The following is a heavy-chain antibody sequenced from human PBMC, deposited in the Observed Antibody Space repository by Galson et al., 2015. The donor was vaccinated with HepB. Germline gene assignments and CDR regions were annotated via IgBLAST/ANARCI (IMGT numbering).Heavy chain of an antibody. CDR1: GVTFSSYA. D-gene: IGHD2-21*02. Sequence: SVKVSCKASGVTFSSYAISWVRQAPGQGLEWMGGIIPIFGTANYAQKFQGRVTITEDESTSTAYMELSSLRSEDTAVYYCARPVCGGDCYPPYHDAFDIWGQGTMVTVSS. CDR2: IIPIFGTA. CDR3: ARPVCGGDCYPPYHDAFDI. V-gene: IGHV1-69*13. J-gene: IGHJ3*02.